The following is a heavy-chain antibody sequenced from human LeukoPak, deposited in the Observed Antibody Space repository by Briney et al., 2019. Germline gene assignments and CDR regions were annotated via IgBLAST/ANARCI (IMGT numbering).Heavy chain of an antibody. CDR2: ISGGGDSK. Sequence: GGSLRLSCAASGFTFSNYALSWVRQTPGKGLECVSVISGGGDSKYYADSVKGRFTISRDNSKNTLYLQMNSLRAEDTAVYYCAKEALRVTPYDYWGQGTLVTVSS. CDR1: GFTFSNYA. V-gene: IGHV3-23*01. J-gene: IGHJ4*02. CDR3: AKEALRVTPYDY. D-gene: IGHD5-18*01.